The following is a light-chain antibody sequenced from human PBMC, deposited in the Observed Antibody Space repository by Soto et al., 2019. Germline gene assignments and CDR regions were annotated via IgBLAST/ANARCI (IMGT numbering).Light chain of an antibody. J-gene: IGLJ2*01. CDR2: TNN. CDR1: SSNIGSNI. CDR3: ATWDDSLNGVL. Sequence: QSVLTQPPSASGTPGQRVTFSCSGSSSNIGSNIVNWYQQLPGTAPKLLIYTNNPRPSGVPDRFSGSKSGTSASLAISGLQSEDEADYFCATWDDSLNGVLFGGGTKLTVL. V-gene: IGLV1-44*01.